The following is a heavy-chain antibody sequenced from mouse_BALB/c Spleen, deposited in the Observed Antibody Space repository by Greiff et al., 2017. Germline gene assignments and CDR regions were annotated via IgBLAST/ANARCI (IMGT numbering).Heavy chain of an antibody. CDR3: AKVRARATNYAMDY. CDR2: ISYSGST. V-gene: IGHV3-2*02. D-gene: IGHD3-1*01. CDR1: GYSITSDYA. J-gene: IGHJ4*01. Sequence: EVKLQESGPGLVKPSQSLSLTCTVTGYSITSDYAWNWIRQFPGNKLEWMGYISYSGSTSYNPSLKSRISITRDTSKNQFFLQLNSVTTEDTATYYCAKVRARATNYAMDYWGQGTSVTVSS.